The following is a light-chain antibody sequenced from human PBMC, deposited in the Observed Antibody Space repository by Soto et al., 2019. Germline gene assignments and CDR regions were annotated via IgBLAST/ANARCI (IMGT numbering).Light chain of an antibody. CDR2: DVS. J-gene: IGLJ1*01. CDR3: SSYTSSSTLHL. Sequence: QSVLTQPASVSGSPGQSIAISCTGTSSDVGGYNVVSWYQQHPGNVPKLIIYDVSERPSGVSDRFSGSKSGNTASLTISGLQAEDEADYNCSSYTSSSTLHLFGTGTKLTVL. V-gene: IGLV2-14*03. CDR1: SSDVGGYNV.